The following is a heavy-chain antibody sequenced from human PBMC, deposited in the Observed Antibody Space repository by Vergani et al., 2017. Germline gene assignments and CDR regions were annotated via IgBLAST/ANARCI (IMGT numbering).Heavy chain of an antibody. CDR1: GGTFSSYA. J-gene: IGHJ3*02. CDR3: ARGQNDILTGYYAFDI. D-gene: IGHD3-9*01. CDR2: IIPILGIA. V-gene: IGHV1-69*04. Sequence: QVQLVQSGAEVKKPGSSVKVSCKASGGTFSSYAISWVRQAPGQGLEWMGRIIPILGIANYAQKFQGRVTITADKSTSTAYMELSSLRSEDTAVYYCARGQNDILTGYYAFDIWGQGTMVTVSS.